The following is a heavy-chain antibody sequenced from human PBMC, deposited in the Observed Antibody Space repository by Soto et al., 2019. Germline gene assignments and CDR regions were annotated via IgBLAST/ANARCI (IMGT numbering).Heavy chain of an antibody. J-gene: IGHJ3*02. V-gene: IGHV1-69*01. CDR1: GGTFSSYA. CDR3: ARTYYYDSNGYYAFDI. CDR2: IIPIFGTA. D-gene: IGHD3-22*01. Sequence: QVQLVQSGAEVKKPGSSVKVSCKASGGTFSSYAISWVRQAPGQGLEWMGGIIPIFGTANYAQKFQGRVTMTADESTSTAYMELSSLRSEDTVVYYCARTYYYDSNGYYAFDIWGQGTMVTVSS.